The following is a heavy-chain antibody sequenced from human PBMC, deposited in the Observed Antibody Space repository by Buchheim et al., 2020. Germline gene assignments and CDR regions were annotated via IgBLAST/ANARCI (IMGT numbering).Heavy chain of an antibody. J-gene: IGHJ3*02. CDR1: GFTFSSYA. CDR3: ARVGDYGGKLSAFDI. V-gene: IGHV3-30-3*01. CDR2: ISYDGSNK. D-gene: IGHD4-23*01. Sequence: QVQLVESGGGVVQPGRSLRLSCAASGFTFSSYAMHWVRQAPGKGLEWVAVISYDGSNKYYADSVKGRFTISRDNSKNTLYLQMNSLRAEDTAVYYCARVGDYGGKLSAFDIWGQGT.